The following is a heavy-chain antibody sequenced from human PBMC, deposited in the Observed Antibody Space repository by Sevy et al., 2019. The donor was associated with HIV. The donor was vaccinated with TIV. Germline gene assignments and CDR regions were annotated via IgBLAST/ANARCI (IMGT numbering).Heavy chain of an antibody. V-gene: IGHV2-5*01. D-gene: IGHD1-26*01. CDR1: GFSLNTHDVG. Sequence: SGPTLVKPKQTLTLTCTFSGFSLNTHDVGVGWIRQPPGKALEWLALIYWNDDASYSPYLKRRLTITKDSATNQVFFTMTNLDPVDTATYYCAHTESEPNYFDYWGQGTLVTVSS. CDR2: IYWNDDA. CDR3: AHTESEPNYFDY. J-gene: IGHJ4*02.